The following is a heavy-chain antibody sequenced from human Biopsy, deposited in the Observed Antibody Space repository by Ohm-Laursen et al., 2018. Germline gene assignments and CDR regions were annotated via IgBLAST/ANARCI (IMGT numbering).Heavy chain of an antibody. CDR3: ASVVLGPTNDAFDL. Sequence: GTLSLTCNVSGGDINNYYWSWIRQPAGKGLEWIGRIYPGGSTNYNPSLKSRVTMSVDTSKNQFSLKVTSMTAADTALYYCASVVLGPTNDAFDLWGQGTMVVVSS. D-gene: IGHD3-22*01. J-gene: IGHJ3*01. CDR2: IYPGGST. CDR1: GGDINNYY. V-gene: IGHV4-4*07.